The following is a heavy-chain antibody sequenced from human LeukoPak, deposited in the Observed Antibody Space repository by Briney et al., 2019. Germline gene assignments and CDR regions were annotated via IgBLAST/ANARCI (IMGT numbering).Heavy chain of an antibody. CDR2: ISGYNGNT. J-gene: IGHJ6*03. V-gene: IGHV1-18*01. Sequence: ASVKLSCKASVYTFTSYGIIWVRQAPGQGLEWMGWISGYNGNTNYAQKLQGRVTMTTDTSTSTAYMELRSLRSDDTAVYYCARDLRAYGYNYYYYYYMDVWGKGTTVTVSS. CDR1: VYTFTSYG. CDR3: ARDLRAYGYNYYYYYYMDV. D-gene: IGHD5-18*01.